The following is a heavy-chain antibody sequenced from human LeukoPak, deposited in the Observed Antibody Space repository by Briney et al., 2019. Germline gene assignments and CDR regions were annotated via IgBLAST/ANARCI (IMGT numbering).Heavy chain of an antibody. D-gene: IGHD2-15*01. CDR2: IYTSGST. Sequence: ESSETLSLTCTVSGGSISSYYWSWIRQPPGKGLEWIGYIYTSGSTNYNPSLKSRVTMSVDTSKNQFSLKLSSVTAADTAVYYCARDKGGGSNNWFDPWGQGTLVTVSS. J-gene: IGHJ5*02. CDR1: GGSISSYY. CDR3: ARDKGGGSNNWFDP. V-gene: IGHV4-4*09.